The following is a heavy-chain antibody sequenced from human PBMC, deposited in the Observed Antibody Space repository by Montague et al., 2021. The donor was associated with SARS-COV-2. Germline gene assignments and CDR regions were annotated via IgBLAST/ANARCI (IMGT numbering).Heavy chain of an antibody. CDR1: VRSISSSSYY. Sequence: SETLSLTCTVSVRSISSSSYYWGWIRKPPGKGLEWIGSIYYRGSTYYNPSLKSRVTISVDTSKNQFSLKLSSVTAADTAVYYCARQENSGGWFKPDAFDIWGQGTMVTVSS. D-gene: IGHD6-19*01. V-gene: IGHV4-39*01. CDR3: ARQENSGGWFKPDAFDI. CDR2: IYYRGST. J-gene: IGHJ3*02.